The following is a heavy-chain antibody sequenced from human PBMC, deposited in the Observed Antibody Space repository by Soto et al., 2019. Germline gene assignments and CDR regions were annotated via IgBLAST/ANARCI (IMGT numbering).Heavy chain of an antibody. CDR3: ARTPLRLINYFDY. CDR1: GGSISSYY. D-gene: IGHD3-16*01. J-gene: IGHJ4*02. Sequence: SETLSLTCTVSGGSISSYYWSWIRQPPGKGLEWIGYIYYSGSTNYNPSLKSRVTISVDTSKNQFSLKLSSVTAADTAVYYCARTPLRLINYFDYWGQGTLVTVSS. CDR2: IYYSGST. V-gene: IGHV4-59*01.